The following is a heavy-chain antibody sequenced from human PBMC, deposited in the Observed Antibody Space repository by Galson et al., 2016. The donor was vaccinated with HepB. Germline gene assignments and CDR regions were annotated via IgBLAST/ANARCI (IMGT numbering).Heavy chain of an antibody. D-gene: IGHD3-3*01. V-gene: IGHV3-33*01. Sequence: SLRLSCAASGFSFRNSGIHWVRQAPGKGLEWVALIWYDGSNEYYADSVKVRSTISRDNSQNTLYRQMNSLRAQGTAVYYCARDRDVFWSAWWGASFDYWGQGTLLTVSA. J-gene: IGHJ4*02. CDR3: ARDRDVFWSAWWGASFDY. CDR1: GFSFRNSG. CDR2: IWYDGSNE.